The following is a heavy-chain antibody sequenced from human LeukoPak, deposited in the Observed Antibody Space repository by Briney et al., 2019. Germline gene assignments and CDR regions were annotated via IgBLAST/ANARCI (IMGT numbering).Heavy chain of an antibody. CDR1: GYSFTSYW. V-gene: IGHV5-51*01. CDR3: ARPYSSGWYFFDY. D-gene: IGHD6-19*01. Sequence: PGESLKISCKGSGYSFTSYWIGWVRQMPGKGLEWMGIIFPGDSDIRYSPSFQGQVTISADKSINTAYLQWSGLKASDTAMYYCARPYSSGWYFFDYWGQGTLVTVSS. CDR2: IFPGDSDI. J-gene: IGHJ4*02.